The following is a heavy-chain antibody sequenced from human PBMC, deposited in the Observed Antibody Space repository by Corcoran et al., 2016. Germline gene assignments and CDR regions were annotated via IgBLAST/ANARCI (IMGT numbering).Heavy chain of an antibody. CDR3: ARDTGGFGVREAFHI. V-gene: IGHV3-33*01. D-gene: IGHD3-10*01. CDR2: IWYDGSNK. Sequence: QVQLVESGGGVVQTGRSLRLSCAASGFTFSSYGMHWVRRAPGKGLEWVAVIWYDGSNKYYADSVKGRLTISRDNSKNTLYLQRNSLRAEDTAVYCCARDTGGFGVREAFHICGQGTMVTVSS. J-gene: IGHJ3*02. CDR1: GFTFSSYG.